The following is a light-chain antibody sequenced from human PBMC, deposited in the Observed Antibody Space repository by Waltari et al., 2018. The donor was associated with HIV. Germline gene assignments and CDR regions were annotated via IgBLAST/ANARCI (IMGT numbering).Light chain of an antibody. V-gene: IGLV2-11*01. CDR2: DVS. Sequence: QSALTQPRSVSGSPGQSVTISCTGTSSDVGGYNYVSWYQHHPGKAPKVMIYDVSKRPSGGPDRFSGSKSGNTASLTSSGLQAEDEADYYCCSYAGSYTYVFGTGTEVIVL. J-gene: IGLJ1*01. CDR1: SSDVGGYNY. CDR3: CSYAGSYTYV.